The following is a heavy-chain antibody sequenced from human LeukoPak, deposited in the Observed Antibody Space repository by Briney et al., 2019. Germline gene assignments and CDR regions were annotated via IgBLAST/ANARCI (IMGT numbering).Heavy chain of an antibody. V-gene: IGHV1-69*13. J-gene: IGHJ5*02. D-gene: IGHD3-3*01. CDR3: AKSITIFGVVRENWSDP. CDR1: GGTFSSYA. CDR2: IIPIFGTA. Sequence: SVKVSCKASGGTFSSYAISWVRQAPGQGLEWMGGIIPIFGTANYAQKFQGRVTITADESTSTAYMELSSLRSEDTAVYYCAKSITIFGVVRENWSDPWGQGTLVTVSS.